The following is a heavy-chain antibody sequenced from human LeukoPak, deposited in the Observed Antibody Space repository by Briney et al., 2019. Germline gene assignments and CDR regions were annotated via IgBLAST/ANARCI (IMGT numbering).Heavy chain of an antibody. CDR2: MNPIFGTA. J-gene: IGHJ4*02. CDR1: GGTFSSYA. D-gene: IGHD2-2*01. CDR3: ARRYCSSTSCSGIDY. Sequence: ASVKVSCKACGGTFSSYAISWVRQALGQGLEWMGGMNPIFGTANYAHKFQGRATITADESTSTAYMERSSLRSGDTAVYYSARRYCSSTSCSGIDYWGQGTLVTVSS. V-gene: IGHV1-69*01.